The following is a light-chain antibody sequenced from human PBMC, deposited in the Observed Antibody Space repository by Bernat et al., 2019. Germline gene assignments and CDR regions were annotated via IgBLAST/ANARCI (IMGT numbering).Light chain of an antibody. CDR3: QHYHAWPQT. Sequence: EIVMTQSPATLSVSPGERATLSCRASQAISNHLAWYQKSPGQPPRLIIYDASTRAAGIPARFSGRGSGTEFTLTINSLQSEDSAMYYCQHYHAWPQTFGGGASVEIK. V-gene: IGKV3-15*01. CDR2: DAS. CDR1: QAISNH. J-gene: IGKJ4*01.